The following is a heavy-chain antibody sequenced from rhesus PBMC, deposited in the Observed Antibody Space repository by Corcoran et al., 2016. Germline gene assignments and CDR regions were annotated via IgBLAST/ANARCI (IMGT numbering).Heavy chain of an antibody. D-gene: IGHD2-27*01. CDR2: IIWDDDK. CDR3: ARGGYCSGIYCYGFDY. V-gene: IGHV2-174*01. CDR1: GFSLTTGFG. J-gene: IGHJ4*01. Sequence: QVTLKESGPALVKPTQTLTLTCTFSGFSLTTGFGVAWIRQPPGKALEGLSVIIWDDDKRHSTALKNILTVSKDTSKNQVVLTMTNMDPVDTATYYCARGGYCSGIYCYGFDYWGQGVLVTVSS.